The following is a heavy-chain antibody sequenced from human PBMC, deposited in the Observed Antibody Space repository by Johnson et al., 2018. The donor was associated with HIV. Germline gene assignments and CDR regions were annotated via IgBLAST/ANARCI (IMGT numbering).Heavy chain of an antibody. J-gene: IGHJ3*02. CDR2: IWYDGREK. CDR3: AKVVTSSSSWQDDAFDI. V-gene: IGHV3-33*06. D-gene: IGHD6-13*01. Sequence: VQLVESGGGVVQPGGSLRLSCAASGFTFSNYGMHWVRQAPGKGLEWVALIWYDGREKDYADSVKGRFTISRDNSKNTLYLEMNSLRVEDTAVYYCAKVVTSSSSWQDDAFDIWGQGTVVTVSS. CDR1: GFTFSNYG.